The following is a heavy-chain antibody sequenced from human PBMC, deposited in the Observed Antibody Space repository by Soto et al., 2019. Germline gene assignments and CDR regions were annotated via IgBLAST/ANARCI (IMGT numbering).Heavy chain of an antibody. J-gene: IGHJ6*03. CDR2: IYYSGST. CDR1: GGSISSYD. Sequence: TCTVSGGSISSYDWSWIRQPPGKGLEWIGYIYYSGSTNYNPSLKSRVTISVDTSKNQFSLKLSSVTAADTAVYYCARVPIVVVPAAIRDYYYYMDVWGKGTTVTVSS. CDR3: ARVPIVVVPAAIRDYYYYMDV. D-gene: IGHD2-2*01. V-gene: IGHV4-59*01.